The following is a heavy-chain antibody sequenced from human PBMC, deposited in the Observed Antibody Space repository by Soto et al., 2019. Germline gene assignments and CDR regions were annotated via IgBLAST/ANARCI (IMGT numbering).Heavy chain of an antibody. CDR2: INHSGST. CDR3: AKETGYGRRREQTDY. J-gene: IGHJ4*02. Sequence: SETLSLTCAVYGGSFSGYYWSWIRQPPGKGLEWIGEINHSGSTNYNPSLKSRVTISVDTSKNQFSLKLSSVTAADTAVYYCAKETGYGRRREQTDYWGQGTLVTVS. V-gene: IGHV4-34*01. CDR1: GGSFSGYY. D-gene: IGHD1-26*01.